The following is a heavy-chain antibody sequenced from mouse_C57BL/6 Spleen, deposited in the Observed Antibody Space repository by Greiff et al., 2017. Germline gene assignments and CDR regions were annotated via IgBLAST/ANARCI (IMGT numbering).Heavy chain of an antibody. Sequence: EVNLVESGGGLVQPGASLRLSCAASGFTFTDYYMSWVRQPPGKAPEWLALIRNKANGYTTKYNASVKGRFTLSRDNSQNILYLQMNTLRAEDSATFYCVKAAIYYGDLYFDYWGQGTTLTVSS. CDR3: VKAAIYYGDLYFDY. CDR2: IRNKANGYTT. V-gene: IGHV7-4*01. J-gene: IGHJ2*01. D-gene: IGHD2-13*01. CDR1: GFTFTDYY.